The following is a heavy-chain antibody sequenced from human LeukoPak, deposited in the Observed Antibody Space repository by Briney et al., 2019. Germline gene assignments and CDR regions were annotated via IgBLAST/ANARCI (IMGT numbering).Heavy chain of an antibody. Sequence: PGGSLRFSCAASGFTFSSYEMNWVRQAPGKGLEWVSYISSSGSTIYYADSVKGRFTVSRDNAKNSLYLQMNSLRAEDTAVYYCARARGYFDYWGQGTLVTVSS. J-gene: IGHJ4*02. CDR1: GFTFSSYE. CDR2: ISSSGSTI. V-gene: IGHV3-48*03. CDR3: ARARGYFDY.